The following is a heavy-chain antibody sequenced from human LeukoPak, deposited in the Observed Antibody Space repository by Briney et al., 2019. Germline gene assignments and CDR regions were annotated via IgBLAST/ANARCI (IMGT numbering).Heavy chain of an antibody. J-gene: IGHJ4*02. V-gene: IGHV4-61*01. Sequence: SETLSLTCTVSGGSVNSGSYYWNWIRQPPGKGLEWIGYIYYSGSINYNPSLKSRVTISVDTSKNQFSLKLSSVTAADTAVYYCAKGIDGDYFDYWGQGTLVTVSS. CDR2: IYYSGSI. D-gene: IGHD2-21*01. CDR3: AKGIDGDYFDY. CDR1: GGSVNSGSYY.